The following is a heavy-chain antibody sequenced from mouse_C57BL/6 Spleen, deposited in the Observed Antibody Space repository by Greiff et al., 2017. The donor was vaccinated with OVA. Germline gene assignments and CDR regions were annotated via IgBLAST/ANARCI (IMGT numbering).Heavy chain of an antibody. CDR2: INPNYGTT. CDR1: GYSFTDYN. J-gene: IGHJ4*01. CDR3: AREEANWDRALSMDY. D-gene: IGHD4-1*01. Sequence: EVQVVESGPELVKPGASVKISCKASGYSFTDYNMNWVKQSNGKSLEWIGVINPNYGTTSYNQKFKGKATLTVDQSSSTAYMQLNSLTSEDSAVYYCAREEANWDRALSMDYWGQGTSVTVSS. V-gene: IGHV1-39*01.